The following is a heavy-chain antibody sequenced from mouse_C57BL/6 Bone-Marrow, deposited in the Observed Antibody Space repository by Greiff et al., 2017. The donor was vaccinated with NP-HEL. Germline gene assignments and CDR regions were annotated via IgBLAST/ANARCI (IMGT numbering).Heavy chain of an antibody. Sequence: EVMLVESGGDLVKPGGSLKLSCAASGFTFSSYGMSWVRQTPDKRLAWVATISSGGSYTSYPASVKGRFTISRDNAKNTLYLQMSSLKSEDTAMYYGARKSPFYYGSSFDYWGQGTTLTVSS. CDR2: ISSGGSYT. J-gene: IGHJ2*01. D-gene: IGHD1-1*01. V-gene: IGHV5-6*01. CDR1: GFTFSSYG. CDR3: ARKSPFYYGSSFDY.